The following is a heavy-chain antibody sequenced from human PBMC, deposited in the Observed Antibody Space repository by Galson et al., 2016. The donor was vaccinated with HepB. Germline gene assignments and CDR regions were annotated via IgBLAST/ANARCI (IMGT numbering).Heavy chain of an antibody. V-gene: IGHV3-23*01. CDR2: ISNSGDTT. CDR3: AKDQSDYVRGSYRDGGDY. Sequence: SLRLSCAASGFTFSNYAMSWVRQAPGKGLEWISVISNSGDTTYYAASERGRFTISRDNSKNTLYLQMTGLRAEDTAVYYCAKDQSDYVRGSYRDGGDYGGQGTLV. J-gene: IGHJ4*02. D-gene: IGHD3-16*02. CDR1: GFTFSNYA.